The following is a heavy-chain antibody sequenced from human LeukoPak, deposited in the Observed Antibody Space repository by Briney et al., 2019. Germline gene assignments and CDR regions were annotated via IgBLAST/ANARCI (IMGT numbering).Heavy chain of an antibody. CDR3: ARYVDTAGRIDY. CDR2: IYHSGST. V-gene: IGHV4-30-2*01. CDR1: GGSISSGGYS. Sequence: PSETLSLTCAVSGGSISSGGYSWSWIRQPPGKGLEWIGSIYHSGSTYYNPSLKSRVTISVDRSKNQFSLKLSSVTAADTAVYYCARYVDTAGRIDYWGQGTLVTVSS. J-gene: IGHJ4*02. D-gene: IGHD5-18*01.